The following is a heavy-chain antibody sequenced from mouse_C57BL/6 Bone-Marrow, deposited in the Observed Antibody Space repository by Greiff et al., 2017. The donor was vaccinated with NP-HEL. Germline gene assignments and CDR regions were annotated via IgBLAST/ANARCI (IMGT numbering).Heavy chain of an antibody. CDR1: GYSITSGYY. CDR2: ISYDGSN. J-gene: IGHJ2*01. D-gene: IGHD2-3*01. CDR3: ARVDGYYGDY. V-gene: IGHV3-6*01. Sequence: EVQLQESGPGLVKPSQSLSLPCSVTGYSITSGYYWNWIRQFPGNKLEWMGYISYDGSNNYNPSLKNRISITRDTSKNQFFLKLNSVTTEDTATYYCARVDGYYGDYWGQGTTLTVSS.